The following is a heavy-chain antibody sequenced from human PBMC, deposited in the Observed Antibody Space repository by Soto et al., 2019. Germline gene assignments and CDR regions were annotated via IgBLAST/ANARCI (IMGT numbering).Heavy chain of an antibody. CDR3: ARNSDTQLWSFRFDY. V-gene: IGHV5-51*01. J-gene: IGHJ4*02. D-gene: IGHD5-18*01. CDR2: IYPGDSDT. Sequence: GESLKISCKGSGYSFTSYWIGWVRQMPGKGLEWMGIIYPGDSDTRYSPSFQGQVTISADKSISTAYLQWSSLKASDTAMYYCARNSDTQLWSFRFDYWGQGTLVTVSS. CDR1: GYSFTSYW.